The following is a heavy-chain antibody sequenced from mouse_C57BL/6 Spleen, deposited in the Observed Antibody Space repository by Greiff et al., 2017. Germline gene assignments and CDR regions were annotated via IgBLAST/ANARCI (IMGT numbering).Heavy chain of an antibody. Sequence: VKLQESGAELMKPGASVKLSCKATGYTFTGYWIAWVKQRPGHGLEWIGEILPGSGSTNYYEKFKGKATFTADTSSNTAYMQLSSLTTEDSAIYYCARAGFYYGSSSAWFAYWGQGTLVTVSA. CDR1: GYTFTGYW. CDR3: ARAGFYYGSSSAWFAY. V-gene: IGHV1-9*01. CDR2: ILPGSGST. J-gene: IGHJ3*01. D-gene: IGHD1-1*01.